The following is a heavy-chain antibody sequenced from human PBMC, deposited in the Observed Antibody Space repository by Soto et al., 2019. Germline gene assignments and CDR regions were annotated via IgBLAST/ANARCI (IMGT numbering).Heavy chain of an antibody. V-gene: IGHV4-59*01. Sequence: QVQLQESGPGLVKPSETLSLTCVVSGGSISRYRWSWIRQPPGKGLEWIGYIFYNGTTSYNSSLKSLVTISVDLSKNHLSLTLASVTAADTAVYYCARSFFPWGQGTLVVVSS. CDR1: GGSISRYR. J-gene: IGHJ5*02. CDR2: IFYNGTT. CDR3: ARSFFP.